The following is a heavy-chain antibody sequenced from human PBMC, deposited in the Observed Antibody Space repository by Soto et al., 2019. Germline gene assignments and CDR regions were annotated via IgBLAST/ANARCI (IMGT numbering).Heavy chain of an antibody. J-gene: IGHJ4*02. CDR3: ARGGQDFWSGPFDY. D-gene: IGHD3-3*01. CDR1: GGSISNYY. V-gene: IGHV4-4*07. CDR2: IDTSGST. Sequence: SETLSLTCTGSGGSISNYYCNWIRQPAGKGLEWIGRIDTSGSTNCNPSLKSRVTMSVDTSKQEFSLKLSSVTAADTALYYCARGGQDFWSGPFDYWGRGALVTVSS.